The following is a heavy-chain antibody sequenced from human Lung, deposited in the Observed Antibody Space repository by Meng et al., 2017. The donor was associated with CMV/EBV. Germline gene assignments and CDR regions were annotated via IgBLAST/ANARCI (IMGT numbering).Heavy chain of an antibody. Sequence: GESLKISCAVSGINFNTYWMHWVRQVPGKGLVWLSRIYSDGISTRYADSVKGRFTISRDNTKNTLYLQMNGLRAEDTAVYYCARETGRGAFDIWGQGTMVXVSS. J-gene: IGHJ3*02. CDR3: ARETGRGAFDI. D-gene: IGHD3-10*01. CDR1: GINFNTYW. V-gene: IGHV3-74*01. CDR2: IYSDGIST.